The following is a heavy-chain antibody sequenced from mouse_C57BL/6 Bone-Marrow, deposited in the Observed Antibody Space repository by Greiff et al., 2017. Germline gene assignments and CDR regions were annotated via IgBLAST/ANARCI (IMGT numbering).Heavy chain of an antibody. CDR1: GYTFTTYP. J-gene: IGHJ4*01. CDR2: FHPYNDDT. Sequence: VQLVESGAELVKPGASVKMSCKASGYTFTTYPIEWMKQNHGKSLEWIGNFHPYNDDTKYNEKFKGKATLTVEKSSSTVYLELSRLTSDDSAVYYCAMIYYGYDNYAMDYWGQGTSVTVSS. V-gene: IGHV1-47*01. D-gene: IGHD2-2*01. CDR3: AMIYYGYDNYAMDY.